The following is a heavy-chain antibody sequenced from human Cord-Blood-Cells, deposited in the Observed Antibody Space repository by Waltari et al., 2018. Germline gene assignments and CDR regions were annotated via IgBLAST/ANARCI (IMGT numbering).Heavy chain of an antibody. CDR3: ARGSSSWYFDY. V-gene: IGHV4-34*01. CDR2: INHIGST. Sequence: QVQLQQWGAGLLKPSETLSLTCAVYGGSFSGYYWSWIRQPPGKGLEWIGEINHIGSTNYNPSLKSRVTISVDTSKNQFSLKLSSVTAADTAVYYCARGSSSWYFDYWGQGTLVTVSS. CDR1: GGSFSGYY. J-gene: IGHJ4*02. D-gene: IGHD6-13*01.